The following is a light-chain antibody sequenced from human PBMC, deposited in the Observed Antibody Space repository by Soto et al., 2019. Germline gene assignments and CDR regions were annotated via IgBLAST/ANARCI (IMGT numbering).Light chain of an antibody. CDR2: GSS. J-gene: IGKJ4*01. Sequence: EIVLTQSPATLSVSPGERATLSCRASQSVSSDLAWFQQKPGQAPRLLIYGSSTRATGIPARLSGSGSGTEFTLTISSLQSEDFAIYYCQQSNNWPLTFGGGTKGEVK. CDR3: QQSNNWPLT. CDR1: QSVSSD. V-gene: IGKV3-15*01.